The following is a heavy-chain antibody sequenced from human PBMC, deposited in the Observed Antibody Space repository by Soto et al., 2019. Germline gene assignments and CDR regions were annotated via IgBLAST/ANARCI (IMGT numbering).Heavy chain of an antibody. D-gene: IGHD6-25*01. Sequence: EVQLVESGGGLVKPGGSLRLSCAASGFTFTSYSLHWVRQAPDKGLEWVSSISSTSYYIYYADSVKGRFTTSRDNAKNSLFLQMNSLRVEDTAVYYCARGGSSGYDYWGQGALVTVSS. V-gene: IGHV3-21*01. J-gene: IGHJ4*02. CDR2: ISSTSYYI. CDR3: ARGGSSGYDY. CDR1: GFTFTSYS.